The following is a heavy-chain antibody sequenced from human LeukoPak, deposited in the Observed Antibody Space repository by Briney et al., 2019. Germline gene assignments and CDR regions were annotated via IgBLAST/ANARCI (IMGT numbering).Heavy chain of an antibody. CDR3: AKDIAAATLYYFDY. J-gene: IGHJ4*02. CDR2: ISWNSGGI. Sequence: PGRSLRLSCAASGFTFDDYAMHWVRQAPGKGLEWVSGISWNSGGIGYADSVKGRFTISRDNAKNSLYLQMNSLRAEDMALYYCAKDIAAATLYYFDYWGQGTLVTVSP. D-gene: IGHD6-13*01. CDR1: GFTFDDYA. V-gene: IGHV3-9*03.